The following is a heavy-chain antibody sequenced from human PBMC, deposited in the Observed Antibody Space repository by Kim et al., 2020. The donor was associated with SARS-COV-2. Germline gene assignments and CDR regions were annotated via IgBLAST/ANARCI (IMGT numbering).Heavy chain of an antibody. D-gene: IGHD3-10*01. Sequence: GGSLRLSCAASGFTFSSYSMNWVRQAPGKGLEWVSYISSSSSTIYYADSVKGRFTISRDNAKNSLYLQMNSLRDEDTAVYYCARDYSFGTMVRGVKMGPRPDAFDIWGQGTMVTVSS. CDR2: ISSSSSTI. V-gene: IGHV3-48*02. CDR1: GFTFSSYS. J-gene: IGHJ3*02. CDR3: ARDYSFGTMVRGVKMGPRPDAFDI.